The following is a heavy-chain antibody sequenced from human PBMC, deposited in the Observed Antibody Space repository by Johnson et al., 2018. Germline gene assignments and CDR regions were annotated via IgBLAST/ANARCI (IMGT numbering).Heavy chain of an antibody. J-gene: IGHJ3*02. V-gene: IGHV1-69*12. CDR2: IIPIFGTA. CDR3: ARAAEVGPRDAFDI. Sequence: QVQLVQSGAEVKKPGSSVKVSCKASGGTFSSYAISWVRQAPGQGLEWMGGIIPIFGTANYAQKFKGRVTITADECTSTAYMELSSLRSEDTAVYFCARAAEVGPRDAFDIWGQGTMVTVSS. D-gene: IGHD2-15*01. CDR1: GGTFSSYA.